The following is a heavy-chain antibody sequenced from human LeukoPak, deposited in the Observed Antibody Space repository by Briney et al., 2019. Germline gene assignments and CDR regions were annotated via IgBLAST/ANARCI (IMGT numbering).Heavy chain of an antibody. CDR3: VRDGDAYNFDC. D-gene: IGHD5-24*01. J-gene: IGHJ4*02. Sequence: GGSLRLSCAASGFTFSDYYMSWIRQAPGKGLEWVSYISSSGSTIYYADSVKGRFTISRDNAKNSLYLQMNSLRAEDTAIYYCVRDGDAYNFDCWGQGTLVTVSS. V-gene: IGHV3-11*04. CDR1: GFTFSDYY. CDR2: ISSSGSTI.